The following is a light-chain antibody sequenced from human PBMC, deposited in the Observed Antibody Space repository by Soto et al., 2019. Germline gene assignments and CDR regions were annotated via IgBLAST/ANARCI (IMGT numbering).Light chain of an antibody. CDR2: DAS. CDR3: QQRSNWPHTWT. Sequence: DIVVTQSPGTLSLSPGERASLSGRASQSVVSAYLAWYQQKPDKAPRLLIYDASNRATAIPARFSGSGCGTDLTRTISSLDPEDFAVSYCQQRSNWPHTWTFGQGTKVDIK. CDR1: QSVVSAY. V-gene: IGKV3-11*01. J-gene: IGKJ1*01.